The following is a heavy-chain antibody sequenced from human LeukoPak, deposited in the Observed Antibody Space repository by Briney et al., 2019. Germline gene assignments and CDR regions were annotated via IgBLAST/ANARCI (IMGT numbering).Heavy chain of an antibody. V-gene: IGHV3-23*01. CDR1: GFTFSSYA. D-gene: IGHD6-19*01. Sequence: PGGSLTLSCAASGFTFSSYAMTWVRQAPGKGLEWVSGISGSGGNPYYTDSVRGRLSISRDNSKNTLYLQVNSLRAEDTAVYYCAKGRTEGGTLALDYWGQGTLVTVSS. J-gene: IGHJ4*02. CDR3: AKGRTEGGTLALDY. CDR2: ISGSGGNP.